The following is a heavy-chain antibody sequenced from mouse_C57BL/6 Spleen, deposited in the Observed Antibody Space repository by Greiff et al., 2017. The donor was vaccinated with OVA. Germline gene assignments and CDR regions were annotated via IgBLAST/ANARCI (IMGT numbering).Heavy chain of an antibody. Sequence: QVQLKESGPGLVAPSQSLSITCTVSGFSLTSYGVSWVRQPPGKGLEWLGVIWGDGSTNYHSALISSLSISKDNSKRQVVIKLNSLQTDNTATYYCAKPVTGTFWCAYWGQGTLVTVSA. J-gene: IGHJ3*01. V-gene: IGHV2-3*01. CDR3: AKPVTGTFWCAY. D-gene: IGHD4-1*01. CDR2: IWGDGST. CDR1: GFSLTSYG.